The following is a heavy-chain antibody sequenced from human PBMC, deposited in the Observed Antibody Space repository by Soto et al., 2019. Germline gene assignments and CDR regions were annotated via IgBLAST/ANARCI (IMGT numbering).Heavy chain of an antibody. V-gene: IGHV1-18*01. Sequence: ASVKVSCKGSGYTFTIYGISWVRQAPGQGLEWMGWISAYNGNTNYAQKLQGRVTMTTDTSTSTAYMELRSLRSDDTAVYYCARLHSSGWYPYWGQGTLVTVSS. CDR2: ISAYNGNT. CDR1: GYTFTIYG. D-gene: IGHD6-19*01. CDR3: ARLHSSGWYPY. J-gene: IGHJ4*02.